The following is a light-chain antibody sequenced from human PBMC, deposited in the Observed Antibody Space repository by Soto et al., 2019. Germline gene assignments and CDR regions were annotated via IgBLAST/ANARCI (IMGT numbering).Light chain of an antibody. CDR3: QQYNNWPPIT. CDR1: QSVSNSH. J-gene: IGKJ5*01. Sequence: IVFTQSPVTLSFSPRERSTLSCTAIQSVSNSHLAWHQQKPGQAPRLLIFGVSSRAAGIPDRFSGSGSGTEFTLTISSLQSEDFAVYYCQQYNNWPPITFGQGTRLEIK. CDR2: GVS. V-gene: IGKV3D-15*01.